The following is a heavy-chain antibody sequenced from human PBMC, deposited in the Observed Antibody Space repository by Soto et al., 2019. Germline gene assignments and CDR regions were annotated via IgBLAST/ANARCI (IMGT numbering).Heavy chain of an antibody. CDR1: GGSISSGGYY. Sequence: SETLSLTCTVSGGSISSGGYYWSWIRQHPGKGLEWIGYIYYSGSTYYNPSLKSRVTISVDTSKNQFSLKLSSVTAADTAVYYCARAHGSMVRGVITLAKLYYFDYWGQGTLVTVSS. CDR2: IYYSGST. CDR3: ARAHGSMVRGVITLAKLYYFDY. D-gene: IGHD3-10*01. J-gene: IGHJ4*02. V-gene: IGHV4-31*03.